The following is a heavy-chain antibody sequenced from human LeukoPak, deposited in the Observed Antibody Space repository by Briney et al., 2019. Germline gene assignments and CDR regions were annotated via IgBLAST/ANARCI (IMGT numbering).Heavy chain of an antibody. Sequence: GGSLRLSCAASGFTFDDYAMHWVRQAPGKGLEWVSGISWNSGSIGYADSVKGRFTISRDNAKNFLYLQMNSLGAEDTALYYCAKDTYDSSGYYSPLGYWYFDLWGRGTLVTVSS. D-gene: IGHD3-22*01. CDR3: AKDTYDSSGYYSPLGYWYFDL. CDR2: ISWNSGSI. CDR1: GFTFDDYA. V-gene: IGHV3-9*01. J-gene: IGHJ2*01.